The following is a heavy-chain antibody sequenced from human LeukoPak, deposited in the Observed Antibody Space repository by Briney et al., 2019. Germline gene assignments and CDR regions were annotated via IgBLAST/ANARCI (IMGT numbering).Heavy chain of an antibody. CDR1: GGSISSGGYY. Sequence: PSETLSLTCTVSGGSISSGGYYWSWIRQHPGKGLEWIGYIYYSGSTYYNPSLKSRVTISVDTSKNQFSLKLSSVTAADTAVYYCAGAWGSYRNWFDPWGQGTLVTVSS. CDR3: AGAWGSYRNWFDP. D-gene: IGHD3-16*02. CDR2: IYYSGST. V-gene: IGHV4-31*03. J-gene: IGHJ5*02.